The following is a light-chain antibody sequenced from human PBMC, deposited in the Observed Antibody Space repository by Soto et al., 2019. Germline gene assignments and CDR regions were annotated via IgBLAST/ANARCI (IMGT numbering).Light chain of an antibody. CDR3: YSYAGRSTFV. Sequence: QSALTQPASVSGSPGQSITISCTGSSRDVGTYNLVSWYQQYPGKPPTLMIYETSQRPSGVSSRFSGSKSGNTASLTISGLQADDEADYYCYSYAGRSTFVFGGGTKLTVL. CDR2: ETS. CDR1: SRDVGTYNL. J-gene: IGLJ2*01. V-gene: IGLV2-23*01.